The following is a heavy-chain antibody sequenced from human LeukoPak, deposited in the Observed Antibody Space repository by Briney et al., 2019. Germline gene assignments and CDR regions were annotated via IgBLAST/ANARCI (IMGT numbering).Heavy chain of an antibody. J-gene: IGHJ4*02. D-gene: IGHD1-26*01. CDR2: ISYDGSNK. Sequence: PGGSLRLSCAASGFTFSSYAMHWVRQAPGKGLEWVAVISYDGSNKYYADSVKSRFTISRDNSKNTLYLQMNSLRAEDTAVYYCARDGLLLSGSYYEFDYWGQGTLVTVSS. CDR1: GFTFSSYA. CDR3: ARDGLLLSGSYYEFDY. V-gene: IGHV3-30-3*01.